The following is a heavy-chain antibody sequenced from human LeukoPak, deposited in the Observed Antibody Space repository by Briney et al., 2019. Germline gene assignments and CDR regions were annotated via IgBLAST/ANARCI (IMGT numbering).Heavy chain of an antibody. Sequence: PAGTLSFSCSASGFTFNSYAMHWLRPAPGKELQYVSATSNNGGSTYYADPVKGRFTISRDNSNNALYLQMSSMRAEDTAVYYCLKTSRGYNWNDSPYYFDYWGQGTLVTVSS. CDR1: GFTFNSYA. CDR3: LKTSRGYNWNDSPYYFDY. CDR2: TSNNGGST. V-gene: IGHV3-64D*06. D-gene: IGHD1-1*01. J-gene: IGHJ4*02.